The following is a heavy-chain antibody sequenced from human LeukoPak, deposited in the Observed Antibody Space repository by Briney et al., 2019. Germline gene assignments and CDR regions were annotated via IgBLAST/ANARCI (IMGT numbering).Heavy chain of an antibody. CDR1: GFTFTSSA. CDR2: IVVGSGNT. D-gene: IGHD1-1*01. CDR3: AADPPPGTTGTPDAFDI. Sequence: SVKVSCKASGFTFTSSAVQWVRQARGQRLEWIGWIVVGSGNTNYAQKFQERVTITRDMSTSTAYMELSSLRSEDTAVYYCAADPPPGTTGTPDAFDIWGQGTMVTVSS. V-gene: IGHV1-58*01. J-gene: IGHJ3*02.